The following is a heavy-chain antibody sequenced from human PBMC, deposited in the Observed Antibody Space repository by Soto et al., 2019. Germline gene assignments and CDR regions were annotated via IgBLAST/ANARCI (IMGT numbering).Heavy chain of an antibody. D-gene: IGHD5-18*01. CDR3: ARAGGGYSYGSYYFDY. Sequence: PGGPLRLSCAASGFTFSSYGMHWVRQATGKGLEWVAVIWYDGSNKYYADSVKGRFTISRDNSKNTLYLQMNSLRAEDTAVYYCARAGGGYSYGSYYFDYWGQGTLVTVPQ. CDR1: GFTFSSYG. V-gene: IGHV3-33*01. CDR2: IWYDGSNK. J-gene: IGHJ4*02.